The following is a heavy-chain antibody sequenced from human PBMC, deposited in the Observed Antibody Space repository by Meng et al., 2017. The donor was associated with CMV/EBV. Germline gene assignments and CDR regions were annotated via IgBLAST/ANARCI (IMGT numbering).Heavy chain of an antibody. Sequence: QVHPQESGPGLVRPSTTLSLTCPVSGGSISSGSYYWSWIRQPAGKGLEWIGRIYTSGSTNYNPSLKSRVTISVDTSKNQFSLKLSSVTAADTAVYYCASVQGLGVSWGQGTLVTVSS. CDR3: ASVQGLGVS. V-gene: IGHV4-61*02. CDR2: IYTSGST. CDR1: GGSISSGSYY. J-gene: IGHJ4*02. D-gene: IGHD3-10*01.